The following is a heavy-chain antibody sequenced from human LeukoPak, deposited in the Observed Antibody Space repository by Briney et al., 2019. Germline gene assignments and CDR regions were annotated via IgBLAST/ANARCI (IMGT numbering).Heavy chain of an antibody. J-gene: IGHJ2*01. CDR3: ARGTGGWYFDL. CDR1: GGSISSSSYY. V-gene: IGHV4-61*05. D-gene: IGHD1/OR15-1a*01. CDR2: IYYSGST. Sequence: SETLSLTCTVSGGSISSSSYYWGWIRQPPGKGLEWIGYIYYSGSTNYNPSLKSRVTMSIDTSKNQFSLKLTSVTAADTAVYYCARGTGGWYFDLWGRGTLVTVSS.